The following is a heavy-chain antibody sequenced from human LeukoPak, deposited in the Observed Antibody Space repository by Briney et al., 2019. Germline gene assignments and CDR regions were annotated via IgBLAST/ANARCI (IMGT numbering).Heavy chain of an antibody. Sequence: PSETLSLTCIVSGGSISRGDYYWGWIRQPPGEGLEWIGSLYYSGQTYYTPSLKSRVTISADTSKNQFSLKLSSVTAADTAEYYCARRARDSSNFYYADFWGQGILVTVSS. CDR3: ARRARDSSNFYYADF. J-gene: IGHJ4*02. CDR2: LYYSGQT. CDR1: GGSISRGDYY. D-gene: IGHD3-22*01. V-gene: IGHV4-39*01.